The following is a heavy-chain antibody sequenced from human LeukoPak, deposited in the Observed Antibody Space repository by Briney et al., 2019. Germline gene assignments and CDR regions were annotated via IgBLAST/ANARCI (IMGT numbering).Heavy chain of an antibody. D-gene: IGHD6-25*01. Sequence: GGSLRLSCAVSEFTVSNAWMSWVRQAPGKGLEWVSAISGSGGSTYYADSVKGRFTISRDNSKNTLYLQMNSLRAEDTAVYYCAKEPAYFDYWGQGTLVTVSS. CDR1: EFTVSNAW. CDR3: AKEPAYFDY. CDR2: ISGSGGST. J-gene: IGHJ4*02. V-gene: IGHV3-23*01.